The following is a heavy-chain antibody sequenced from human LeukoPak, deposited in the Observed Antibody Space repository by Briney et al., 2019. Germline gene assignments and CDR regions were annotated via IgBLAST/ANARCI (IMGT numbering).Heavy chain of an antibody. D-gene: IGHD1-26*01. V-gene: IGHV3-23*01. J-gene: IGHJ4*02. CDR3: AKVGLGRGDFDY. Sequence: QAGGSLRLSCAASGFTFSSYAMSWVRQAPGKGLEWGSGISVSGGNTYSADSVRGRFTISRDNSKNTLYLQMNSLRAEETAVYYCAKVGLGRGDFDYWGQGTLVTVSS. CDR2: ISVSGGNT. CDR1: GFTFSSYA.